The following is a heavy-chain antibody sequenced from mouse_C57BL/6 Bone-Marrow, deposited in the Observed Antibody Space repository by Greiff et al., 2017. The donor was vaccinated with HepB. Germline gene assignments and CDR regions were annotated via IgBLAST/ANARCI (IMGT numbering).Heavy chain of an antibody. J-gene: IGHJ3*01. V-gene: IGHV5-17*01. CDR1: GFTFSDYG. CDR3: ARPMIRAWFAY. Sequence: EVHLVESGGGLVKSGGSLKLSCAASGFTFSDYGMHWVRQAPEKGLEWVAYISSGSSTIYYADTVKGRFTISRDNAKNTLFLQMTSLRSEDTAMYYCARPMIRAWFAYWGQGTLVTVSA. CDR2: ISSGSSTI. D-gene: IGHD2-4*01.